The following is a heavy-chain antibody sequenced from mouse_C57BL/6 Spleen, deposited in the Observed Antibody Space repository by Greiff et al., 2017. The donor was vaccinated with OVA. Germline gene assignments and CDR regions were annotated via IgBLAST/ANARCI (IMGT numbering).Heavy chain of an antibody. J-gene: IGHJ2*01. CDR3: TRLDSSGYFDY. D-gene: IGHD3-2*02. CDR1: GYTFTDYE. CDR2: IDPETGGT. Sequence: QVQLQQSGAELVRPGASVTLSCKASGYTFTDYEMHWVKQTPVHGLEWIGAIDPETGGTAYNQKFKGKAILTADKSSSTAYMALRSLTSEDSAVYYCTRLDSSGYFDYWGQGTTLTVSS. V-gene: IGHV1-15*01.